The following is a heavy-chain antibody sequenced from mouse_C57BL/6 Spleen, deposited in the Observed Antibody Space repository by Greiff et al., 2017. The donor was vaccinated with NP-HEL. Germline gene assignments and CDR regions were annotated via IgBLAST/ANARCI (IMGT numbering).Heavy chain of an antibody. D-gene: IGHD1-1*01. CDR1: GYSITSGFY. CDR3: AREGVYGSQGY. J-gene: IGHJ2*01. CDR2: ISYDGSN. V-gene: IGHV3-6*01. Sequence: ASGPGLVKPSQSLSLTCSVTGYSITSGFYWYWIRQFPGNQLECLGYISYDGSNNYNPSLKNRISITRDTSKNQFFLKLNSVTTEDTATYDCAREGVYGSQGYWGQGTTLTVAS.